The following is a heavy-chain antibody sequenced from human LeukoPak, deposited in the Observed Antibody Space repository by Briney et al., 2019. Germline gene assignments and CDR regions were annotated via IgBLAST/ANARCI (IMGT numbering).Heavy chain of an antibody. CDR1: GGTFSSYA. V-gene: IGHV1-69*05. CDR2: IIPIFGTV. D-gene: IGHD3-22*01. CDR3: ARDRADSSGYYYRFDY. Sequence: GSSVKVSCKASGGTFSSYAISWVRQAPGQGLEWMGGIIPIFGTVNYAQKFQGRVTITTDESTSTAYMELSSLRPEDTAVYYCARDRADSSGYYYRFDYWGQGTLVTVSS. J-gene: IGHJ4*02.